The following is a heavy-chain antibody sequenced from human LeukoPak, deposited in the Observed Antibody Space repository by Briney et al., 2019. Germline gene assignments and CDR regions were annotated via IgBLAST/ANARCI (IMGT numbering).Heavy chain of an antibody. V-gene: IGHV1-2*02. CDR2: INPNSGGT. CDR1: GYTFTGYY. CDR3: ARVSRLTFPTTDYYYYYGMDV. D-gene: IGHD4-11*01. J-gene: IGHJ6*02. Sequence: ASVKVSCKASGYTFTGYYMHWVRRAPGQGLEWMGWINPNSGGTNYAQKFQGRVTMTRDTSISTAYMELSRLRSDDTAVYYCARVSRLTFPTTDYYYYYGMDVWGQGTTVTVSS.